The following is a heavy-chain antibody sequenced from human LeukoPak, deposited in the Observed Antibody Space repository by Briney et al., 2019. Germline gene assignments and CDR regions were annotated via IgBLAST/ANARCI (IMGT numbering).Heavy chain of an antibody. CDR3: ARLSGRGLPAGY. CDR2: IYYSGST. Sequence: SETLSLTCTVSGGSISSYYWSWIRQPPGKGLEWIGYIYYSGSTNYNPSLKSRVTISVDTSKNQFSLKLSSVTAADTAVYYCARLSGRGLPAGYWGQGTLVTVSS. J-gene: IGHJ4*02. CDR1: GGSISSYY. V-gene: IGHV4-59*12. D-gene: IGHD3-10*01.